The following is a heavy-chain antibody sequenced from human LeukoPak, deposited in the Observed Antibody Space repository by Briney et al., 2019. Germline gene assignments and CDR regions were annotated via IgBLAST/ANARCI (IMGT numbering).Heavy chain of an antibody. Sequence: ASVKVSCKASGYTFTSYAMHWVRQAPGQRREWMGWINAGNGNTKYSQKFQGRVTITRDTSASTAYMELSSLRSEDTAVYYCARASVLPAAIPNWFDPWGQGTLVTVSS. CDR3: ARASVLPAAIPNWFDP. J-gene: IGHJ5*02. CDR2: INAGNGNT. CDR1: GYTFTSYA. V-gene: IGHV1-3*01. D-gene: IGHD2-2*02.